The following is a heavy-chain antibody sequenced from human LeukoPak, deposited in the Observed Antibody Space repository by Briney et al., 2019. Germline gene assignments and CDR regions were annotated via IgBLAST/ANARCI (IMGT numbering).Heavy chain of an antibody. CDR3: AISREYSYGHPYYFDY. CDR2: ISVSGNT. D-gene: IGHD5-18*01. CDR1: AFTLSSYA. Sequence: GGSLRLSCAASAFTLSSYAIGWVRQGPGKGLEWVSAISVSGNTYHADSVRGRFTISRDNSKNTLYLQMNSLRAEDTAVYYCAISREYSYGHPYYFDYWGQGTLVTVSS. V-gene: IGHV3-23*01. J-gene: IGHJ4*02.